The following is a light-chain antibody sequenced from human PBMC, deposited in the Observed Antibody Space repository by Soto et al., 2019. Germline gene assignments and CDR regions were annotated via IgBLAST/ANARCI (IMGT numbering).Light chain of an antibody. CDR1: QGISSY. CDR3: QQLNSCPLT. CDR2: AAS. Sequence: DIQMTQSPSFLSASVGDRFTITCRASQGISSYLAWYQQKPGKAPKLLIYAASTLQSGVPSRFSGSGSGTEFTLTISSLQPEDFATYYCQQLNSCPLTFGGGTKVDIK. V-gene: IGKV1-9*01. J-gene: IGKJ4*01.